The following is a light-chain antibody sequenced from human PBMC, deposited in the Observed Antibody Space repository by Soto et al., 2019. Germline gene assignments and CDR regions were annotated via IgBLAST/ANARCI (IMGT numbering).Light chain of an antibody. Sequence: DIQMTQSPSSLSASVGDRVTITCQASQDISNYLSWYQQKPGKAPKLLIYDASNLATAVPSRFSGSRSGTDFTFTISSLQPEDIATYYCQQDDNLPPTFGGETKVEIK. V-gene: IGKV1-33*01. J-gene: IGKJ4*01. CDR2: DAS. CDR1: QDISNY. CDR3: QQDDNLPPT.